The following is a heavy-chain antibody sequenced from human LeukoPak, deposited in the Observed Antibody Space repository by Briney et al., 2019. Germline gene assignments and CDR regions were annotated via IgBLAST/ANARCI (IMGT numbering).Heavy chain of an antibody. V-gene: IGHV3-73*01. Sequence: GGSLRLSCAASGFTFSGSAMHWVRQASGKGLEWVGRIRSKANSYATAYAASVKGRFTISRDNSKNTLYLQMNSLRAEDTAVYYCAKERGPVGATTADYWGQGTLVTVSS. CDR2: IRSKANSYAT. D-gene: IGHD1-26*01. CDR3: AKERGPVGATTADY. CDR1: GFTFSGSA. J-gene: IGHJ4*02.